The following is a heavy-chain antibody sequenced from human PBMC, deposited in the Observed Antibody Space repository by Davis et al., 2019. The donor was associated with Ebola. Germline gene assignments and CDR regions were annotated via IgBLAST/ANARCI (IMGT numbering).Heavy chain of an antibody. CDR3: ARVSDYVWGSYRYFDY. CDR2: IIPIFGTA. D-gene: IGHD3-16*02. J-gene: IGHJ4*02. CDR1: GGTFSSYA. Sequence: AASVKVSCKASGGTFSSYAISWVRQAPGQGLEWMGGIIPIFGTANYAQKFQGRVTITADESTSTAYMELSSLRSEDTAVYYCARVSDYVWGSYRYFDYWGQGTLVTVSS. V-gene: IGHV1-69*13.